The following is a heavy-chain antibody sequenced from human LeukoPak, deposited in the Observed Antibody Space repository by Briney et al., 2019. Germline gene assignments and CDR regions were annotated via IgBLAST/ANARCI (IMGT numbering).Heavy chain of an antibody. J-gene: IGHJ4*02. CDR1: GFTFSSYW. CDR3: ARRIAAAAAPYYFDH. Sequence: PGGSLRLSCAASGFTFSSYWMHWVRQAPGKGLLWVSRINSDGSSTSYADSVKGRFTISRDNAKNTLYLQMNSLRAEDTAVYYCARRIAAAAAPYYFDHWGQGTLVTVSS. CDR2: INSDGSST. V-gene: IGHV3-74*01. D-gene: IGHD6-13*01.